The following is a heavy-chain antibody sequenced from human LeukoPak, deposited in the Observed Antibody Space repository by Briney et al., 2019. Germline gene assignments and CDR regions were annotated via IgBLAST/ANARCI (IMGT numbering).Heavy chain of an antibody. D-gene: IGHD2-15*01. CDR1: GGTFSSYA. CDR2: IIPIFGTA. Sequence: SVEVSCKASGGTFSSYAISWVRQAPGQGLGWMGGIIPIFGTANYAQKFQGRVTITADESTSTAYMELSSLRSEDTAVYYCARDIDCSGGSCYSGYAFDIWGQGTMVTVSS. J-gene: IGHJ3*02. V-gene: IGHV1-69*13. CDR3: ARDIDCSGGSCYSGYAFDI.